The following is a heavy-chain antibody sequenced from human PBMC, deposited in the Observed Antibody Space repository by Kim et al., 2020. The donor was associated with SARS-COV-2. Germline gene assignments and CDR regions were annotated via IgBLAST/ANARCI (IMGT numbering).Heavy chain of an antibody. J-gene: IGHJ4*02. CDR3: ARVFGALYFDY. D-gene: IGHD3-16*01. CDR1: GGSISSYY. Sequence: SETLSLTCTVSGGSISSYYWSWIRQPPGKGLEWIGYIYYSGSTNYNPSLKSRVTISVDTSKNQFSLKLSSVTAADTAVYYCARVFGALYFDYWGQGTLVTVSS. V-gene: IGHV4-59*13. CDR2: IYYSGST.